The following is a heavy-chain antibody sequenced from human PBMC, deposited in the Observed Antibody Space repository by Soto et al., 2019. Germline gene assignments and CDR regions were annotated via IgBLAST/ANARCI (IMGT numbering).Heavy chain of an antibody. CDR1: GDSFTTYW. J-gene: IGHJ6*02. D-gene: IGHD3-22*01. Sequence: GESLKISCNGSGDSFTTYWIGWVRQMPGKGLEWMGRIDPGDSYTNYSPSFQGHVTISADKSISTAYLQWSSLKASDTAMYYCARLNSNYYYYGIDVWGQGTTVTVSS. V-gene: IGHV5-10-1*01. CDR2: IDPGDSYT. CDR3: ARLNSNYYYYGIDV.